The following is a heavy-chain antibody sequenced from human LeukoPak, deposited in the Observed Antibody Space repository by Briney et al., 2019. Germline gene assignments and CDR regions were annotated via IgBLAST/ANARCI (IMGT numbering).Heavy chain of an antibody. V-gene: IGHV3-21*01. CDR3: ARVGSGSSSYGYYYMDV. D-gene: IGHD6-6*01. J-gene: IGHJ6*03. CDR1: GFTFSSYS. Sequence: GGSLRLSCAASGFTFSSYSMNWVRQAPGKGLEWVSSISSSSSYIYYADSVKGRFTISRDNAKNSPYLQMNSLRAEDTAVYYCARVGSGSSSYGYYYMDVWGKGTTVTVSS. CDR2: ISSSSSYI.